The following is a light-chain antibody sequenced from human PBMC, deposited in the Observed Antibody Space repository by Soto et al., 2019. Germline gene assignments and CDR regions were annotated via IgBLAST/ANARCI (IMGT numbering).Light chain of an antibody. V-gene: IGLV2-14*01. CDR3: SSYTSSSTLV. CDR1: SSVIGGYNY. CDR2: EVS. Sequence: QSALTQPASVSGSPGQSITISCTGTSSVIGGYNYVSWYQQHPGKAPKVMIYEVSNRPSGVSNRFFGSKSGNTASLTISGLQAEDEADYYCSSYTSSSTLVLGGGTKLTVL. J-gene: IGLJ2*01.